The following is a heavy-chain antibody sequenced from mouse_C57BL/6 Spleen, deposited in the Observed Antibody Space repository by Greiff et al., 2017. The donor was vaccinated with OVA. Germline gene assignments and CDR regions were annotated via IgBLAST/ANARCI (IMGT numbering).Heavy chain of an antibody. CDR2: IDPANGNT. J-gene: IGHJ1*03. CDR3: ARSALLLRGYFDV. V-gene: IGHV14-3*01. CDR1: GFNIKNTY. Sequence: EVKLVESVAELVRPGASVKLSCTASGFNIKNTYMHWVKQRPEQGLEWIGRIDPANGNTKYAPKFQGKATITADTSSNTAYLQLSSLTSEDTAIYYCARSALLLRGYFDVWGTGTTVTVSS. D-gene: IGHD2-1*01.